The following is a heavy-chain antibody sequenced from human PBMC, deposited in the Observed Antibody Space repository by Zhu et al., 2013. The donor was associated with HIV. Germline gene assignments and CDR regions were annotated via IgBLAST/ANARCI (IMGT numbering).Heavy chain of an antibody. J-gene: IGHJ5*02. CDR3: ARSRYGDFSP. Sequence: QVQLVQSGAEVKKPGASVKVSCKASGYTFTNYDINWVRQATGQGLEWMGWVNPKTGNTAYAEKFQGRVTMTRDTSISTAYMELSSLRSEDTAFYFCARSRYGDFSPWGPGNPGHRLL. D-gene: IGHD2-21*02. V-gene: IGHV1-8*01. CDR2: VNPKTGNT. CDR1: GYTFTNYD.